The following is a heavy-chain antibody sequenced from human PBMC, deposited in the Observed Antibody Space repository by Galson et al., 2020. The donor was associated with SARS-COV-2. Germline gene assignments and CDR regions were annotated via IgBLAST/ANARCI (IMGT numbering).Heavy chain of an antibody. CDR2: ISYDGSNK. D-gene: IGHD2-2*01. CDR1: GFTFSSYG. Sequence: GGSLRLSCAASGFTFSSYGMHWVRQAPGKGLEWVAVISYDGSNKYYADSVKGRFTISRDNSKNTLYLQMNSLRAEDTAVYYCAKDTAAHYDYYYYGMDVWGQGTTVTVSS. CDR3: AKDTAAHYDYYYYGMDV. V-gene: IGHV3-30*18. J-gene: IGHJ6*02.